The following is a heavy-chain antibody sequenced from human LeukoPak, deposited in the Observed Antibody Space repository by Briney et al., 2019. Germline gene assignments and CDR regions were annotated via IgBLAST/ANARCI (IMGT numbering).Heavy chain of an antibody. CDR3: AKGGGYTTNWFNP. D-gene: IGHD5-18*01. Sequence: SETLSLTCTVSGGSMSSYYWSWIRQPPGKGLEWIGYIYYSGSTNYNPSLKSRVTISVDTSKNQFTLKLSSVTAADTAVYYCAKGGGYTTNWFNPWGQGTLVTVSS. CDR2: IYYSGST. CDR1: GGSMSSYY. J-gene: IGHJ5*02. V-gene: IGHV4-59*08.